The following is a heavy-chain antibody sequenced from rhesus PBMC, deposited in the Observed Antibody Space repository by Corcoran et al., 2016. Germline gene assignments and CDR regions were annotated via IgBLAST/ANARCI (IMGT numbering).Heavy chain of an antibody. CDR2: TYGSSTST. J-gene: IGHJ4*01. V-gene: IGHV4S10*01. Sequence: QVQLQESGPGVVKPSETLFLTCAVSGGSISDSYRWSWIRQPPGKGREWIGYTYGSSTSTTINPSLNSLVTISKDTSKNQFSWQLSSVTAADTAVYYCARDPLGDGSCGYWGQGVLVTVSS. D-gene: IGHD3-16*01. CDR3: ARDPLGDGSCGY. CDR1: GGSISDSYR.